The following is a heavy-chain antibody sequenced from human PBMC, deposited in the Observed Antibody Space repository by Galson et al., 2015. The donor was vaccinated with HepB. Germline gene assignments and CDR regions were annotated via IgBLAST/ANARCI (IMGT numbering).Heavy chain of an antibody. D-gene: IGHD6-6*01. CDR3: TRSPSYSSSSAYYYGMDV. CDR2: IRSKANSYAT. J-gene: IGHJ6*02. CDR1: GFTFSGSA. V-gene: IGHV3-73*01. Sequence: SLRLSCAASGFTFSGSAMHWVRQASGKGLEWVGRIRSKANSYATAYAASVKGRFTISRDDSKNTAYLQMNSLKTEDTAVYYCTRSPSYSSSSAYYYGMDVWGQGTTVTVSS.